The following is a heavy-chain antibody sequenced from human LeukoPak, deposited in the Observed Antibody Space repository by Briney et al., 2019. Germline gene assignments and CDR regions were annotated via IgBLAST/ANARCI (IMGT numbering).Heavy chain of an antibody. V-gene: IGHV4-4*02. CDR1: GGSISSSNW. J-gene: IGHJ4*02. CDR2: IYHSGST. Sequence: PSGTLSLTCAVSGGSISSSNWWSWVRQPPGKGLEWIGEIYHSGSTNYNPSPKSRVTISVDKSKNQFSLKLSSVTAADTAVYYCARVSPGIAAAGFDYWGQGTLVTVSS. CDR3: ARVSPGIAAAGFDY. D-gene: IGHD6-13*01.